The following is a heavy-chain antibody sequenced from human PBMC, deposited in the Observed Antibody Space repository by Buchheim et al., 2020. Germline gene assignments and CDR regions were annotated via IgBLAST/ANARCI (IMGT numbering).Heavy chain of an antibody. CDR1: GGSISTYY. Sequence: QVQLQESGPGLVKPSETLSLTCTVSGGSISTYYWSWIRQPPGKGLEWIGHIFYSGSTNYNPPLKSRLPISVDSSKNQFSLKVSSVTAADTAVYYCARGRAGERFTFDYWGQGTL. CDR2: IFYSGST. D-gene: IGHD3-10*01. J-gene: IGHJ4*02. CDR3: ARGRAGERFTFDY. V-gene: IGHV4-59*01.